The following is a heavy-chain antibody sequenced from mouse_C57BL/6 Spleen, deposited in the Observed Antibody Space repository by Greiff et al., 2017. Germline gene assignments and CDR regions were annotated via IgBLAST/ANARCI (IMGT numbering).Heavy chain of an antibody. D-gene: IGHD1-1*01. CDR1: GYTFTDYY. CDR2: INPYNGGT. CDR3: ERSNYYGSSYGYFDV. V-gene: IGHV1-19*01. Sequence: EVQLQQSGPVLVKPGASVKMSCKASGYTFTDYYMNWVKQSHGKSLEWIGVINPYNGGTSYNQKFKGKATLTVDKSSSTAYMELNSLTSEDSAVYYGERSNYYGSSYGYFDVWGTGTTVTVSS. J-gene: IGHJ1*03.